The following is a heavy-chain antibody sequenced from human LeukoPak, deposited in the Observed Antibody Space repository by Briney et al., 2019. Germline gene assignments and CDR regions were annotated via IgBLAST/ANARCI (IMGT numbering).Heavy chain of an antibody. CDR3: ARRALIAAAQNYFDY. V-gene: IGHV3-9*01. CDR1: GFTFDDYA. J-gene: IGHJ4*02. D-gene: IGHD6-13*01. Sequence: GRSLRLSCAASGFTFDDYAMHWVRQAPGKGLEWVSGISWNSGSIGYADSVKGRFTISRDNAKNSLYLQMNSLRAEDTAVYYCARRALIAAAQNYFDYWGQGTLVTVSS. CDR2: ISWNSGSI.